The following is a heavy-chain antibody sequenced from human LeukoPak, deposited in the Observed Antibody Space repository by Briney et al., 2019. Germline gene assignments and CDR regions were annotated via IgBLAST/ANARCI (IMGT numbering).Heavy chain of an antibody. CDR2: IYPGDSDT. Sequence: GESLKISCKGSGYSFSTYWIGWVRQMPGKGLEWMGIIYPGDSDTRYSPSFQGQVTISADRSISTAYLQWSSLRASDTAIYYCARSLEAAALWSAVEVWGQGTVVTVTS. CDR1: GYSFSTYW. D-gene: IGHD6-13*01. V-gene: IGHV5-51*01. J-gene: IGHJ3*01. CDR3: ARSLEAAALWSAVEV.